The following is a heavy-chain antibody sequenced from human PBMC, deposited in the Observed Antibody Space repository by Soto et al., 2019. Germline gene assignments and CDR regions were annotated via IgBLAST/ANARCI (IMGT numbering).Heavy chain of an antibody. Sequence: GSLRLSCAASGFTFSSYSMNWVRQAPGKGLEWVSYISSSSSPIYYADSVKGRFSISRDNAKNSLYLQMNSLRADDTAVYYCAKDAQGTRPDWFDPWGQGTLVTVSS. CDR3: AKDAQGTRPDWFDP. J-gene: IGHJ5*02. V-gene: IGHV3-48*01. D-gene: IGHD2-2*01. CDR1: GFTFSSYS. CDR2: ISSSSSPI.